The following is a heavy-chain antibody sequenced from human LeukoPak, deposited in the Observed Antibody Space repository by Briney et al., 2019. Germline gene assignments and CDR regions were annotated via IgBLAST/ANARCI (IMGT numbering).Heavy chain of an antibody. CDR2: IYHSGST. CDR3: AREVVSWYFDL. J-gene: IGHJ2*01. D-gene: IGHD2-15*01. CDR1: GGSISSGGYS. V-gene: IGHV4-30-2*01. Sequence: SETLSLTCAVSGGSISSGGYSWRWIRQPPGKGLEWIGYIYHSGSTYYNPSLKSRVTISVDRSKNQFSLKLSSVTAADTAVYYCAREVVSWYFDLWGRGTLVTVSS.